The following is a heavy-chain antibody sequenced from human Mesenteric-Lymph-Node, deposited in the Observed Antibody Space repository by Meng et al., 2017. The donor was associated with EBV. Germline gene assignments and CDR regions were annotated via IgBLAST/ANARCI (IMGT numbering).Heavy chain of an antibody. CDR3: ARRSGSYYGYFDY. CDR1: GGSVAGGSY. V-gene: IGHV4-30-4*01. Sequence: VELRESGPGLVQPSQTMSLTSAVAGGSVAGGSYWRWVRQPPGKGLEWIAFIHYSGDTYYNPSLKSRLTISVDTSKDQFSLRLRSVTAADTAVYYCARRSGSYYGYFDYWGQGTLVTVSS. J-gene: IGHJ4*02. CDR2: IHYSGDT. D-gene: IGHD1-26*01.